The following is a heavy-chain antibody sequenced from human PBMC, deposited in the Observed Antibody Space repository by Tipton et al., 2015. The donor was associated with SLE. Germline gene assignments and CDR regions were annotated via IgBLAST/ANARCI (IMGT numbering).Heavy chain of an antibody. CDR3: ARGLEVGATGYFDL. J-gene: IGHJ2*01. D-gene: IGHD1-26*01. Sequence: GSLRLSCAASGFTFRDYYMSWIRQAPGKGLEWVSYISRSGNSIYYADSVKGRFTISRDNAKHLLYLQMNSLRAEDTAVYYCARGLEVGATGYFDLWDRGTLVTVSS. V-gene: IGHV3-11*01. CDR1: GFTFRDYY. CDR2: ISRSGNSI.